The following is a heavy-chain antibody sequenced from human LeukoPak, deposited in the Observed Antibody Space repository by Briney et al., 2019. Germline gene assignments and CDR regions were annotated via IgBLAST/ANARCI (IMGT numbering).Heavy chain of an antibody. J-gene: IGHJ4*02. V-gene: IGHV4-59*08. CDR2: IYYSGTT. CDR3: ARLYGDPHFDY. CDR1: GGSISSYY. Sequence: SETPSLTCTVSGGSISSYYWSWIRQPPGRGLEWIGYIYYSGTTNYNPSLKSRVTISVDTSKNQFSLKLNSVTAADTAVYYCARLYGDPHFDYWGQGTLVTVSS. D-gene: IGHD4-17*01.